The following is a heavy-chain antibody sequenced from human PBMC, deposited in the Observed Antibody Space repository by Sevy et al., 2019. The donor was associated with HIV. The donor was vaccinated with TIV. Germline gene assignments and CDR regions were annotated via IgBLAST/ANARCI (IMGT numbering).Heavy chain of an antibody. D-gene: IGHD2-8*01. J-gene: IGHJ4*02. CDR1: GFTFSKYS. V-gene: IGHV3-23*01. CDR3: AREVGTKPHDH. Sequence: GGSLRLSCAASGFTFSKYSMSWVRQPPGKGLEWVSTLSFGGGEINYADSVKGRFTISRDNSKSSVYLQMNNLRPEDTAVYYCAREVGTKPHDHWGQGTLVTVSS. CDR2: LSFGGGEI.